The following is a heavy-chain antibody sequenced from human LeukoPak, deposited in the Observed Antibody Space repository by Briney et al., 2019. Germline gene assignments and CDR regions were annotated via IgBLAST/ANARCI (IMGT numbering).Heavy chain of an antibody. D-gene: IGHD3-22*01. J-gene: IGHJ6*03. CDR3: ARDQGDSNYYDSSGYNYYYYMDV. Sequence: ASVKVSCKASGGTFSSYAISWVRQAPGQGLEWMGWINTNTGNPTYAQGFTGRFVFSLDTSVSTAYLQISSLKAEDTAVYYCARDQGDSNYYDSSGYNYYYYMDVWGKGTTVTVSS. CDR2: INTNTGNP. CDR1: GGTFSSYA. V-gene: IGHV7-4-1*02.